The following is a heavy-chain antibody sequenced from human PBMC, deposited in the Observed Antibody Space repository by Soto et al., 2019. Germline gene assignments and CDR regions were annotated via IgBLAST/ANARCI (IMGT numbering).Heavy chain of an antibody. CDR1: GFNFDTYSMSRFT. V-gene: IGHV3-23*01. CDR3: GKDRGGFAGGGEYFDY. CDR2: ISGSGGKA. Sequence: EVQLLESGGGLIQPGGSLRLSCAASGFNFDTYSMSRFTMSWVRQAPGKGLEWVSSISGSGGKAYYTESVKGRFIISRDKSINMVYLQMNSQSADDTDFYYCGKDRGGFAGGGEYFDYWGQGALVTVSA. J-gene: IGHJ4*02. D-gene: IGHD3-10*01.